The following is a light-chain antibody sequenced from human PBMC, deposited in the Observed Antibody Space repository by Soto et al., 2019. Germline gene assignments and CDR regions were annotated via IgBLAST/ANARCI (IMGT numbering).Light chain of an antibody. V-gene: IGLV2-8*01. CDR2: EVT. CDR3: ATWDDGMISPV. J-gene: IGLJ2*01. CDR1: SSDVGGYNY. Sequence: QSALTQPPSASGSPGQSVTISCTGTSSDVGGYNYVSWYQQHPGKAPKLMIYEVTKRPSGVPDRFSGSKSGNTASLTVSGLLAEDEADYICATWDDGMISPVFGGGTKLTVL.